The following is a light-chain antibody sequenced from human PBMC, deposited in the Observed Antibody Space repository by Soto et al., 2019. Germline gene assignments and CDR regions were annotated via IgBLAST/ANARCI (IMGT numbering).Light chain of an antibody. CDR2: GAS. CDR3: QQYGGSPET. Sequence: EIVLTKSTATLPLSPGERTSRSCRANQSVSSSYLAWYQQKPGQAPRLLIYGASSRATGIPDRFSGSGSGTDFTLTFSGLEPEDFAVYYCQQYGGSPETFGLGTKVDI. V-gene: IGKV3-20*01. CDR1: QSVSSSY. J-gene: IGKJ1*01.